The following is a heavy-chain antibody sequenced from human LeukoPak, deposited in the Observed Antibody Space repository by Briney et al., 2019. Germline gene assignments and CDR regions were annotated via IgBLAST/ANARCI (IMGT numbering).Heavy chain of an antibody. Sequence: ASVSVSCTASGYTFTSYDINRGGQAAGQGLEWMGWMNRNSGNTGYAQKLQGRVTMTMNTYISTAYMELSILRAEDTAVYYCARDLASGSGSNWGQGTLVTVSS. CDR1: GYTFTSYD. J-gene: IGHJ4*02. V-gene: IGHV1-8*01. CDR3: ARDLASGSGSN. CDR2: MNRNSGNT. D-gene: IGHD3-10*01.